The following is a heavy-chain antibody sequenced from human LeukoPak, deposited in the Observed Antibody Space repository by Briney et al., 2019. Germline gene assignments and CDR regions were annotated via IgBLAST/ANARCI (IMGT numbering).Heavy chain of an antibody. Sequence: SETLSLTFVVSGASISSSDWWSWVRQSPGKGLEWIGEIYYTGSRNYNPYLKSRVAMSVDTSKNQFSLELTSVTAADTAEYYCARAVHPQRVPVKDAYGLDVWGQGTTVTVSS. CDR2: IYYTGSR. CDR3: ARAVHPQRVPVKDAYGLDV. J-gene: IGHJ6*02. D-gene: IGHD2-8*02. V-gene: IGHV4-4*02. CDR1: GASISSSDW.